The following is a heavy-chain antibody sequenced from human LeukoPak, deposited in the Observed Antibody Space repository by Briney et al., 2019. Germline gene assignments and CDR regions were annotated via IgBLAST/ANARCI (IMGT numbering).Heavy chain of an antibody. CDR1: GFTFSSYA. CDR3: ATPPGIAADYYYYYMDV. J-gene: IGHJ6*03. Sequence: GGSLRLSCAASGFTFSSYAMSWVRQAPGKGLEWVSAISGSGGSTYYADSVKGRFTISRDNSKNTLYLQMNSLRTEDTAVYYCATPPGIAADYYYYYMDVWGKGTTVTVSS. CDR2: ISGSGGST. D-gene: IGHD6-13*01. V-gene: IGHV3-23*01.